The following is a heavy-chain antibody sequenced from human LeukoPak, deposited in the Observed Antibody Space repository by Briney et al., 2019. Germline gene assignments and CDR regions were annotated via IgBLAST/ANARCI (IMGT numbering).Heavy chain of an antibody. Sequence: SETLSLTCTVSGGSISSYYWSWIRQPPGKGLEWIGYIYYSGSTNYNPSLKSRVTISVDTSKNQFSLKLSSVTAADTAVDYCATYSYGPYYYYYYMDVWGKGTTVTVSS. CDR3: ATYSYGPYYYYYYMDV. CDR2: IYYSGST. J-gene: IGHJ6*03. D-gene: IGHD5-18*01. V-gene: IGHV4-59*01. CDR1: GGSISSYY.